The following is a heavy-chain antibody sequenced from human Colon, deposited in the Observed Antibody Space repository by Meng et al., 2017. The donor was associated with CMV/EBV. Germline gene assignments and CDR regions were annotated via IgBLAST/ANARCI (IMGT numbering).Heavy chain of an antibody. Sequence: GGSLRLSCAASGFTFSGYAMHWVRQAPGKGLEYVSAINNNGGSTYYADSVKDRFTISRDNSKNTLYLQMGSLKTDDMAVYYCARVRGDWFFDYWGQGTLVTV. CDR1: GFTFSGYA. J-gene: IGHJ4*02. V-gene: IGHV3-64*02. CDR2: INNNGGST. D-gene: IGHD2-21*01. CDR3: ARVRGDWFFDY.